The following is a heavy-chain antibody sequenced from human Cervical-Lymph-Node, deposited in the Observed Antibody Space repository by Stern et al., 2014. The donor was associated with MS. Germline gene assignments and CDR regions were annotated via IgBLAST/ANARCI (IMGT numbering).Heavy chain of an antibody. CDR1: GFSLSTNGMR. CDR2: IDWEDDK. J-gene: IGHJ4*02. CDR3: AVDVGGYSYGYDY. Sequence: ESGPALVRPTQTLTLTCTFSGFSLSTNGMRVSWIRQPPGKALAWLALIDWEDDKFYSTSLKTRLTVSKDTSKNQVVLTMTNVDPVDTATYYCAVDVGGYSYGYDYWGQGTLVTVSS. D-gene: IGHD5-18*01. V-gene: IGHV2-70*04.